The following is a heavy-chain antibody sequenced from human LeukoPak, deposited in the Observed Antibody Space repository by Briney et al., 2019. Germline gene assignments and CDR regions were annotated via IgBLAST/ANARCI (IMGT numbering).Heavy chain of an antibody. D-gene: IGHD3-16*02. J-gene: IGHJ4*02. Sequence: ASVKVSCKVSGYTLTELSIHWVRQAPGQGLEWMGWISAYNGNTNYAQKLQGRVTMTTDTSTSTAYMELRSLRSDDTAVYYCARDRGYDYVWGSYQYYFDYWGQGTLVTVSS. CDR2: ISAYNGNT. CDR3: ARDRGYDYVWGSYQYYFDY. CDR1: GYTLTELS. V-gene: IGHV1-18*01.